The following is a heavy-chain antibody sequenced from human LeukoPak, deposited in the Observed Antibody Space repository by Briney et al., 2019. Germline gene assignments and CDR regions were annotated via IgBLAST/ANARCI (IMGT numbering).Heavy chain of an antibody. D-gene: IGHD4-17*01. CDR3: ARDTTTVTPVRRAFDI. Sequence: SGTLSLTCAVSGGSISSSNWWSWVRQPPGKRLEWIGEIYHSGSTNYNPSLKSRVTISVDKSKNQFSLKLSSVTAADTAVYYCARDTTTVTPVRRAFDIWGQGTMVTVSS. CDR2: IYHSGST. J-gene: IGHJ3*02. V-gene: IGHV4-4*02. CDR1: GGSISSSNW.